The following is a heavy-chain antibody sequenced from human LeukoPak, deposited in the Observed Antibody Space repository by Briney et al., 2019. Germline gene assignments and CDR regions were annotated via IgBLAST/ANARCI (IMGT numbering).Heavy chain of an antibody. D-gene: IGHD6-13*01. CDR2: MYYGGST. J-gene: IGHJ3*02. CDR3: ATLSWYIVTAAFDI. Sequence: KPSETLSLTCTVSGGSISSSNYDWGWIRQPPGKGLEWIGNMYYGGSTHYNPSLKSRVTISVDTSKNQFSLKLNSVTAADTAVYYCATLSWYIVTAAFDIWGQGTLVTVSS. CDR1: GGSISSSNYD. V-gene: IGHV4-39*07.